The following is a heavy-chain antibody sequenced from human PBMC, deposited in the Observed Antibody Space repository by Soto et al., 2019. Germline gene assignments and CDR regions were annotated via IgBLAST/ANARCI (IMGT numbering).Heavy chain of an antibody. CDR2: ILYDGSNK. Sequence: QVQLVESGGGVVQPGRSLILSCAASGFTFSTYDMHWVRQAPGKGLEWVAVILYDGSNKYYADSVKGRFTISRDNSKNTLYLQLSSLRAEDTAVYYCAKDRGSGWSGMDVWGQGTTVTVSS. V-gene: IGHV3-30*18. D-gene: IGHD6-19*01. CDR3: AKDRGSGWSGMDV. J-gene: IGHJ6*02. CDR1: GFTFSTYD.